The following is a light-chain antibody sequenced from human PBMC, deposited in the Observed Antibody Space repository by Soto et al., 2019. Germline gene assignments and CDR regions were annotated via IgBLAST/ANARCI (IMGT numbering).Light chain of an antibody. CDR2: DIN. V-gene: IGLV2-14*03. J-gene: IGLJ2*01. CDR1: SSDVGGYNY. Sequence: QSALTQPASVSGSPGQSTTISCTGTSSDVGGYNYVSWYQQHPGKAPKLMIYDINNRPSGVSNRFFGSKSGNTASLTISGLQAEDEADYYCCSYTSTITRVVFGGGTKLTVL. CDR3: CSYTSTITRVV.